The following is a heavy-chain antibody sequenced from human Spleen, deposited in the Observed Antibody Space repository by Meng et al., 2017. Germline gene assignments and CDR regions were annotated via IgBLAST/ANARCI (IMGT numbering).Heavy chain of an antibody. Sequence: GEWGGWGGGLGKPGGSLRLSFVASGLSFTDAWMSWVRQAPGKGLEWVGRIKRNSDGGTIDYAAPVKGRFTISRDDSKNTLYLQMDSLITEDTAVYFCATGAAAADHWGQGTLVTVSS. CDR3: ATGAAAADH. V-gene: IGHV3-15*01. J-gene: IGHJ4*02. D-gene: IGHD6-13*01. CDR1: GLSFTDAW. CDR2: IKRNSDGGTI.